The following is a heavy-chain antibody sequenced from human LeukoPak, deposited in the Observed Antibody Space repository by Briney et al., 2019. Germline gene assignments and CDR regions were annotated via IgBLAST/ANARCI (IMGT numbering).Heavy chain of an antibody. CDR3: ARDGGYDFWSGYYQDY. J-gene: IGHJ4*02. CDR2: IIPIFGTA. CDR1: GGTFSSYA. D-gene: IGHD3-3*01. V-gene: IGHV1-69*13. Sequence: SVKVSCKASGGTFSSYAISWVRQAPGQGLEWMGGIIPIFGTANYAQKFQGRVTITADESTSTAYMELSSLRSEDTAVYYCARDGGYDFWSGYYQDYWGQGTLVTVSS.